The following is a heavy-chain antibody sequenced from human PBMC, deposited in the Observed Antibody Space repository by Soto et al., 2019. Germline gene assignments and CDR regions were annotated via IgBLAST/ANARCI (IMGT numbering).Heavy chain of an antibody. V-gene: IGHV5-51*01. CDR1: GYNFATYW. Sequence: GESLKISCKGSGYNFATYWIGWVRQMPGKGLEWMGIIYPHDSDTRYSPSFQGQVTISADKSISTAYLQWSSLKASDTAIYYCARRLDNTLDFRGQGTLVTVSS. J-gene: IGHJ4*02. CDR3: ARRLDNTLDF. CDR2: IYPHDSDT. D-gene: IGHD1-20*01.